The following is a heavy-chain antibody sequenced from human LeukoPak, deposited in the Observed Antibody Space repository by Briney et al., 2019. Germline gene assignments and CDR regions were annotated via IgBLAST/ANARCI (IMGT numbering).Heavy chain of an antibody. CDR3: ARSGYSNYDY. CDR1: GGSISSGSYY. V-gene: IGHV4-61*02. J-gene: IGHJ4*02. Sequence: SETLSLTCTVSGGSISSGSYYWSWIRQPAGKGLEWIGRIYTSGSTNYNPSLKSRVTMSVDTSKNQFSLKLSSVTAADTAVYYCARSGYSNYDYWGQGTLVTVSS. CDR2: IYTSGST. D-gene: IGHD4-11*01.